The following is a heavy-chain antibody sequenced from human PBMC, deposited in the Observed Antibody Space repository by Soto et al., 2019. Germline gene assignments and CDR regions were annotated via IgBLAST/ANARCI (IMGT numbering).Heavy chain of an antibody. D-gene: IGHD6-6*01. V-gene: IGHV6-1*01. CDR3: ARARYSSSSPGFGGHYPSYGMHV. CDR1: GYSVSSNSAA. CDR2: TYYRSKWYN. Sequence: SQTLSLTCVMSGYSVSSNSAAWNWIIQSPSRGLEWLGRTYYRSKWYNDYAVSVKSRITINPDTSKNQFSLQLNSVTPEDTAVYYCARARYSSSSPGFGGHYPSYGMHVWGQATTVTLSS. J-gene: IGHJ6*02.